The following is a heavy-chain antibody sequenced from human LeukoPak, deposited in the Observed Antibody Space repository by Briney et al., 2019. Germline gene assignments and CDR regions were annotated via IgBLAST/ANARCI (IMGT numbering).Heavy chain of an antibody. Sequence: GGSLRLSCAASGFTFSSYGMHWVRQAPGKGLEWVAVISYDGSNKYYADSVKGRFTISRDNSKNTLYLQMNSLRAEDTAVYYCARYGNYYYGMDVWGQGTTVTVSS. D-gene: IGHD1-14*01. CDR3: ARYGNYYYGMDV. J-gene: IGHJ6*02. CDR2: ISYDGSNK. V-gene: IGHV3-30*03. CDR1: GFTFSSYG.